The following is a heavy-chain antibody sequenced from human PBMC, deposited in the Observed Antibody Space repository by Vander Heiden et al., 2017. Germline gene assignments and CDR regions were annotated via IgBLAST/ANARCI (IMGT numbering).Heavy chain of an antibody. D-gene: IGHD3-16*01. V-gene: IGHV4-61*01. CDR2: IYYSGRT. J-gene: IGHJ4*02. CDR1: GGSVSSGSYY. Sequence: VQLQESGPGLVKPSATLSLTFPVSGGSVSSGSYYWSWIRQPPGKGLEWIGYIYYSGRTNYNPSLKSRVTISVDTSKNQFSLKLSSVTAADTAVYYCAREGGGYTDPFDYWGQGTLVTVSS. CDR3: AREGGGYTDPFDY.